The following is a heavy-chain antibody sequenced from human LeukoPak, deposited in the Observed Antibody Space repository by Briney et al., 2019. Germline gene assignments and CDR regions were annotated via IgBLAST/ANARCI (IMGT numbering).Heavy chain of an antibody. J-gene: IGHJ4*02. CDR2: IYPGDSES. CDR3: ATAQLGTRGGGYFDY. Sequence: GESLKISCKGSGYSFTSYWIGWVRQMPGKGLEWMGIIYPGDSESRYSPSFQGQVTISADKSINTAYLQWSSLKASDTAMYYCATAQLGTRGGGYFDYWGQGTLVTVSS. V-gene: IGHV5-51*01. D-gene: IGHD7-27*01. CDR1: GYSFTSYW.